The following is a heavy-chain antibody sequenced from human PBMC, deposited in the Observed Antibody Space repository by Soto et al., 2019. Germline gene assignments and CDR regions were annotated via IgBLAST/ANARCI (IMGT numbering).Heavy chain of an antibody. CDR3: TREGGGSGWDYYYGMDV. Sequence: GGSLRLSCAASGFTFSGSAMHWVRQASGKWLEWVGRIRSKANSYATAYAASVKGRFTISRDDSKNTAYLQMNSLRTEDTAVYYCTREGGGSGWDYYYGMDVWGQGXTVTVSS. CDR1: GFTFSGSA. V-gene: IGHV3-73*01. J-gene: IGHJ6*02. CDR2: IRSKANSYAT. D-gene: IGHD6-19*01.